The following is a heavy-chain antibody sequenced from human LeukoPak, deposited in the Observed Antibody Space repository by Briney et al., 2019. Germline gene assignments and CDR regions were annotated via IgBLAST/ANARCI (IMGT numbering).Heavy chain of an antibody. J-gene: IGHJ3*02. Sequence: SETLSLTCTVSGGSISSYYWSWIRQPPGKGLEWIGYIYYSGSTNYNPSLKSRVTISVDTSKNQFSLKLSSVTAADTAVYYCAGYASSGRRDAFDIWGQGTRVTVSS. V-gene: IGHV4-59*01. CDR3: AGYASSGRRDAFDI. D-gene: IGHD3-22*01. CDR2: IYYSGST. CDR1: GGSISSYY.